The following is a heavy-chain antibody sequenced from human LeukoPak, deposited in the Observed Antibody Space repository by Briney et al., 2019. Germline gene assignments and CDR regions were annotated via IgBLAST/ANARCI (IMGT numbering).Heavy chain of an antibody. Sequence: PGGSLRLSCAASGFIFSGSAMHWVRQAPGKGLEWVAVISYDGSNKYYADSVKGRFTISRDSSKDTLYLQMNSLRVEDTAVYYCARDPAGSGFAFDSWGQGALVTVSS. J-gene: IGHJ4*02. V-gene: IGHV3-30*04. CDR3: ARDPAGSGFAFDS. CDR2: ISYDGSNK. CDR1: GFIFSGSA. D-gene: IGHD1-1*01.